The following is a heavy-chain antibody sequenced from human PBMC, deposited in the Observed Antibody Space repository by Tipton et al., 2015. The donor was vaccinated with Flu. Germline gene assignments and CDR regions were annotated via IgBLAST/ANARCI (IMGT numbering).Heavy chain of an antibody. D-gene: IGHD3-10*01. CDR1: GGSIGSPYC. J-gene: IGHJ2*01. Sequence: TLSLTCSVSGGSIGSPYCWGWVRQPPGKGLEWIANICPGSPYYNPSLKSRVTMSIDKSKIQFSLRLTSVTAADTAMYYCARAPAGRGWYFDVWGRGTLVTVSS. CDR3: ARAPAGRGWYFDV. V-gene: IGHV4-38-2*02. CDR2: ICPGSP.